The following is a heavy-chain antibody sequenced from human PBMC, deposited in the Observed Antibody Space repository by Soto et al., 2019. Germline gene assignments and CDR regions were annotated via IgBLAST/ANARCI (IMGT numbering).Heavy chain of an antibody. V-gene: IGHV3-7*04. D-gene: IGHD3-10*01. Sequence: EVQLVESGGGLVQPGGSLRLSCAASGFTFSSYWMSWVRQAPGKGLEWVANIKQDGSEKYYVDSVKGRFTISRDNAKNSLYLQMNSLRAEDTAVYYCAREGGLWFGESFDYWGQGTLVTVSS. CDR1: GFTFSSYW. CDR3: AREGGLWFGESFDY. CDR2: IKQDGSEK. J-gene: IGHJ4*02.